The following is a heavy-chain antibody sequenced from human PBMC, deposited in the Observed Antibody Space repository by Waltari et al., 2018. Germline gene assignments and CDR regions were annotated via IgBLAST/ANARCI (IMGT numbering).Heavy chain of an antibody. D-gene: IGHD3-16*01. J-gene: IGHJ3*01. Sequence: GWIRQLPGKGLEWTGSISYSGATYYNPSLMSRVTISLDTSKNQFSLKLNSETAADTAVYYCATYVGASVGTAACDVWGQGTMVTVSS. CDR2: ISYSGAT. V-gene: IGHV4-39*01. CDR3: ATYVGASVGTAACDV.